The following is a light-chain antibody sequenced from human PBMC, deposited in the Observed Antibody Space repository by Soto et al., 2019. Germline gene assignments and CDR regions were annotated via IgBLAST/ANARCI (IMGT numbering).Light chain of an antibody. Sequence: EIVLTQSPATLSLSPGERATLSCRASQSVSTYLAWYQQKPGQAPRLLIYDASNRATGIPARFSGSGSGTDFTLNISSLEPEDFAVYYCQQRSNWPLITFGGGTKVEI. CDR3: QQRSNWPLIT. V-gene: IGKV3-11*01. CDR1: QSVSTY. J-gene: IGKJ4*01. CDR2: DAS.